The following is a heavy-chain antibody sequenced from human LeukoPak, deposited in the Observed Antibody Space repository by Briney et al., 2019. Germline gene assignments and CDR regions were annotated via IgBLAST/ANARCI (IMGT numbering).Heavy chain of an antibody. J-gene: IGHJ6*04. V-gene: IGHV3-11*01. Sequence: GGSLRLSCAASGFTFSDYYMSWIRQAPGKGLEWVAYITSSGDDIYYADSVKGRFTISRDNAKNALFLRMNSLRVEDTATYYCASDIVATSGDFWGKGTTVTVSS. CDR2: ITSSGDDI. D-gene: IGHD5-12*01. CDR1: GFTFSDYY. CDR3: ASDIVATSGDF.